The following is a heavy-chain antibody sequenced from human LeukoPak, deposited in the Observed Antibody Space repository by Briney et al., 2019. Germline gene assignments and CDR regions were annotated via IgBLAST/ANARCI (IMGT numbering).Heavy chain of an antibody. CDR2: ISYDGSNK. Sequence: GRSLRLSCAASGFTFSSYGMHWVRQAPGKGLEWVAVISYDGSNKYCADSVKGRFTISRDNSKNTLYLQMNSLRAEDTAVYYCAKVVSRYCSSTSCPEDYWGQGTLVTVSS. J-gene: IGHJ4*02. CDR1: GFTFSSYG. D-gene: IGHD2-2*01. CDR3: AKVVSRYCSSTSCPEDY. V-gene: IGHV3-30*18.